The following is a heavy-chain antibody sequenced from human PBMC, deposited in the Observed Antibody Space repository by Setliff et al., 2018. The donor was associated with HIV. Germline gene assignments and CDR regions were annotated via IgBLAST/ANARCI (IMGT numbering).Heavy chain of an antibody. J-gene: IGHJ3*02. D-gene: IGHD3-3*01. CDR3: ARDYHNFQGM. CDR2: IYYSGET. CDR1: GGSINNYF. V-gene: IGHV4-59*01. Sequence: LRLSCTVSGGSINNYFWSWIRQSPGRGLEWIGYIYYSGETNYNPSLKSRVTFSVDTSKNQFSLKLSSVTAADSAVYYCARDYHNFQGMWGQGTMVTVSS.